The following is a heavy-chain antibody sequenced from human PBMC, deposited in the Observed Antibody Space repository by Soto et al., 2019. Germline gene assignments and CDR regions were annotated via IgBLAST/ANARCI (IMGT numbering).Heavy chain of an antibody. V-gene: IGHV3-7*05. Sequence: EVQLVESGGGLVQPGGSLRLSCAASGFTFSTYWMSWVRQAPGKGLEWVANIKQDGSDKYYVYSVKGRFNISRDNAKNSLYLQMNGLGAEDTDVYYCARVKSLAGHYWGQGTLVTVSS. CDR1: GFTFSTYW. D-gene: IGHD2-15*01. CDR2: IKQDGSDK. J-gene: IGHJ4*02. CDR3: ARVKSLAGHY.